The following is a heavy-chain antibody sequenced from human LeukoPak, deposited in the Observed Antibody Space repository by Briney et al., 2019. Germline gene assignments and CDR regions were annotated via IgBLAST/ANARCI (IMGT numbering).Heavy chain of an antibody. CDR3: AKPSTGLRLPDY. V-gene: IGHV3-33*06. Sequence: GVSLRLSCAASGFTFSSYGMHWVRQAPGKALEGVADKWYDGSNKYYAGSVKGRFTISRDNSKNTLYLQMNSLRAEDTAVYYCAKPSTGLRLPDYWGQGTLVTVSS. CDR1: GFTFSSYG. J-gene: IGHJ4*02. CDR2: KWYDGSNK. D-gene: IGHD3-3*01.